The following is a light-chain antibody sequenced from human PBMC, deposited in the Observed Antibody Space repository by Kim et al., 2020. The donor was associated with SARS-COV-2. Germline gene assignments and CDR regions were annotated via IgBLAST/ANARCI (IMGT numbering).Light chain of an antibody. J-gene: IGLJ1*01. CDR2: EVS. V-gene: IGLV2-14*03. CDR3: SSHTRSNTLL. CDR1: NNDIGAFDY. Sequence: QSALTQSASVSGSPGQSITISCTGTNNDIGAFDYVSWYQQYPDTAPKLLIYEVSRRPSGISDRFSGSKSGNTASLTISGLRAADEAVYFCSSHTRSNTLLFGLGTKVSV.